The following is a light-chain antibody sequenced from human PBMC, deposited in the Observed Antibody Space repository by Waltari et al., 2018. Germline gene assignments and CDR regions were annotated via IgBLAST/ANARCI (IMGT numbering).Light chain of an antibody. CDR3: LQYNGEPRT. CDR2: KAS. Sequence: DIQMPQSPSTLSASVGDRVTITCRASQNINTWLAWHQQKPGKAPKLLIYKASSLESGVPSRFSGSGSGTEFTLTISSLQPDDFATYYCLQYNGEPRTFGQGTKVEVK. CDR1: QNINTW. V-gene: IGKV1-5*03. J-gene: IGKJ1*01.